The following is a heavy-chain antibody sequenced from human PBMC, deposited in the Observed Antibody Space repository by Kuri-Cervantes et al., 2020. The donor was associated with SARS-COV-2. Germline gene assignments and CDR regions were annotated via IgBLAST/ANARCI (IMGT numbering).Heavy chain of an antibody. D-gene: IGHD2-21*01. CDR1: GFNFSRTD. J-gene: IGHJ4*02. CDR3: AKDRVGVQDF. CDR2: ISHDGKNK. Sequence: GESLKISCAASGFNFSRTDMHWVRQAPGKGLEWVAVISHDGKNKKCTASGEGRFTISRENSQNTLYLHMKSLRSEDTAMYYCAKDRVGVQDFWGQGTLVTVSS. V-gene: IGHV3-30*18.